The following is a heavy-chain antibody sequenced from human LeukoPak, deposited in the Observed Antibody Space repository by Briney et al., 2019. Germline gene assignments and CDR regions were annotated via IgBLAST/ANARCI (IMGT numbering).Heavy chain of an antibody. CDR3: AKDANYLRSSGYLIPIDI. J-gene: IGHJ1*01. CDR2: ISGNGLGT. CDR1: GFTFSRNA. V-gene: IGHV3-23*01. Sequence: PGGSLRLSCAASGFTFSRNAMNWVRQAPGKGLEWVAAISGNGLGTYYADSVKGRFNISRDNSRNTLYLQMNSLRIEDTAFYYCAKDANYLRSSGYLIPIDIWGQGTLVSVAS. D-gene: IGHD3-22*01.